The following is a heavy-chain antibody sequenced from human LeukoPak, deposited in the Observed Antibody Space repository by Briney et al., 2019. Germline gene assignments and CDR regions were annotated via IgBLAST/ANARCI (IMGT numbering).Heavy chain of an antibody. CDR2: ITGSSKSI. D-gene: IGHD3-9*01. CDR3: ARDWYDNSDAFDI. V-gene: IGHV3-21*01. J-gene: IGHJ3*02. CDR1: GFTFSGYS. Sequence: SGGSLRLSCTASGFTFSGYSMNWVRQAPGKVLEWVSSITGSSKSIYYADSVKGRFTISRDNAKNSLDLQMNSLRAEDTAMYYCARDWYDNSDAFDIWGQGTMVTVSS.